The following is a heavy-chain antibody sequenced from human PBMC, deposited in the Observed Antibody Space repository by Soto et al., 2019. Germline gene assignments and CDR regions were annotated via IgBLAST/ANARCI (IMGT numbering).Heavy chain of an antibody. V-gene: IGHV2-5*02. D-gene: IGHD2-15*01. CDR1: GFSLSTSEMG. Sequence: QITLKESGPTLLKPTQTLTLTCNFSGFSLSTSEMGVGWIRQPPGKALEWLALIYWDDDKHYNPSLKSRLSITKDTAKSQVVLIMTDMDPVDTATYYCAHRPPGGWFDPWGQGTLVTVSS. CDR3: AHRPPGGWFDP. J-gene: IGHJ5*02. CDR2: IYWDDDK.